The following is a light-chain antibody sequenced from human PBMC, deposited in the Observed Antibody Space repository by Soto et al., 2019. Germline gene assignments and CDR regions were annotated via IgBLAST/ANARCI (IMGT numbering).Light chain of an antibody. CDR3: RSYAGSNTYV. CDR2: EVS. Sequence: QSALTQPASVSGSPGQSITISCTGTISDGGDYNYVSWYQQHPGKAPKLVLYEVSNRPSGVSNRFSGSKSGLTASLTISGLQAADEADYFCRSYAGSNTYVFGSGTKVTVL. V-gene: IGLV2-14*01. J-gene: IGLJ1*01. CDR1: ISDGGDYNY.